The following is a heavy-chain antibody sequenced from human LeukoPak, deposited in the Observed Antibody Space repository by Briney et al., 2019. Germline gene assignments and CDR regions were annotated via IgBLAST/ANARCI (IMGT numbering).Heavy chain of an antibody. CDR2: IKSKADGGTT. J-gene: IGHJ3*01. D-gene: IGHD3-9*01. V-gene: IGHV3-15*01. CDR3: TTVGLYDILTGHYHDSFDR. CDR1: GFTFTDAW. Sequence: SGGSLRLSCAASGFTFTDAWMTWVRQAPGKGLEWVGRIKSKADGGTTDYAAPVKGRFSISRDDSKNTLYLQMNSLKTEDTAVYYCTTVGLYDILTGHYHDSFDRWGQGTMVTVSS.